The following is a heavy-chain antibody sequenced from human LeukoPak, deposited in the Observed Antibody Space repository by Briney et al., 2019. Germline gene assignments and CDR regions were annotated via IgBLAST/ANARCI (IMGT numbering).Heavy chain of an antibody. CDR1: GGSLSGYY. J-gene: IGHJ4*02. D-gene: IGHD3-16*02. V-gene: IGHV4-34*01. CDR2: INHSGST. Sequence: NPSETLSLTCGVNGGSLSGYYWSWIRQSPGKGLEWIGEINHSGSTNYTSSLKSRVTLSVDMSKNQFSLKLSSVTAADTAVYYCARRTFGGVIKYWGQGTLVTVSS. CDR3: ARRTFGGVIKY.